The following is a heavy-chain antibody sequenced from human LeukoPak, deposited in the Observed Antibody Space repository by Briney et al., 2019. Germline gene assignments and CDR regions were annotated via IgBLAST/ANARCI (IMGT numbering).Heavy chain of an antibody. CDR1: GFTFSSYA. CDR2: ISYDGSNK. J-gene: IGHJ4*02. CDR3: ARLPKCSGYDDGY. D-gene: IGHD5-12*01. Sequence: GGSLRLSCAASGFTFSSYAMHWVRQAPGKGLEWVAVISYDGSNKYYADSVKGRFTISRDNSKSTLYLQMNSLRAEDTAVYYCARLPKCSGYDDGYWGQGTLVTVS. V-gene: IGHV3-30*04.